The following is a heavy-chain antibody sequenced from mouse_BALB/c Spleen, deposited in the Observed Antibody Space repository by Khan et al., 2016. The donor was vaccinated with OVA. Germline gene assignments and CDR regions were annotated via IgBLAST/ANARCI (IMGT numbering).Heavy chain of an antibody. J-gene: IGHJ3*01. CDR2: ISSTGSYT. D-gene: IGHD2-10*01. V-gene: IGHV5-9*02. CDR3: TRPSYYGNPWFTY. CDR1: GFAFNSYD. Sequence: EVMLVESGGGLVKPGGSLKLSCEVSGFAFNSYDMSWVRQTPEKRLEWVATISSTGSYTYYPGSVKGRFTISRDTARNTLYPQMSSLRSEDTALYYCTRPSYYGNPWFTYWGQGTLVTVSA.